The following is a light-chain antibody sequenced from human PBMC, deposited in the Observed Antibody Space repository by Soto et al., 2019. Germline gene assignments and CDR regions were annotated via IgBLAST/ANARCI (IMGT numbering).Light chain of an antibody. CDR3: QQYVTSPWE. Sequence: EIVLTQSPGTLSLSPGERATLSCRASQSVSSSFLAWYQQKPGQAPRLLIYGASNRATGIPDRFSGSGSGTDFTLTISRLEPEDFAVYYCQQYVTSPWEFGQGTK. V-gene: IGKV3-20*01. CDR2: GAS. CDR1: QSVSSSF. J-gene: IGKJ1*01.